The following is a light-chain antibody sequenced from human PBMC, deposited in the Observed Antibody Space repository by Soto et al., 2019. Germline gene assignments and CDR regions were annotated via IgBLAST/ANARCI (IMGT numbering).Light chain of an antibody. CDR2: GAS. CDR3: QQLNSHPRT. CDR1: QAIYSY. J-gene: IGKJ2*01. V-gene: IGKV1-9*01. Sequence: DIQLTQSPCFLSASVGDRVTISCRASQAIYSYLAWYQQKPGKAPKLLIFGASKLHSGVPSRFSGSGSGTEFTLTISSRQPEDFATYYCQQLNSHPRTFGQGTKLEI.